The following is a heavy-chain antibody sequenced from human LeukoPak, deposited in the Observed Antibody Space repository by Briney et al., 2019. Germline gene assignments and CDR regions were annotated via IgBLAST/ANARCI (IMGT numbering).Heavy chain of an antibody. Sequence: SETLSLTCGVYGGSLSGYYWSWIRQSPGKGLEWIGEINHSGGTYYSPSLKSRVTISADTSKKQFSLKLRSVTAADTAVYYCARRGGGQLVNTRRWFDPWGQGTLVTVSS. D-gene: IGHD6-13*01. J-gene: IGHJ5*02. CDR2: INHSGGT. CDR3: ARRGGGQLVNTRRWFDP. CDR1: GGSLSGYY. V-gene: IGHV4-34*01.